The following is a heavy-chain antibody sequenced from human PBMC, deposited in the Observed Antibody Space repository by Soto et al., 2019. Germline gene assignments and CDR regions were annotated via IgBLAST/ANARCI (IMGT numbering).Heavy chain of an antibody. CDR1: GFTFSSYG. Sequence: GSLRLSCAASGFTFSSYGIHWVRQAPGKGLEWVAVISHDGSKTNYADSVKGRFTVSRDNSKNTLYLQMNSLRAEDTAVFYCAKERSSGWSFDYWGQGTLVTVSS. J-gene: IGHJ4*02. D-gene: IGHD6-19*01. CDR2: ISHDGSKT. V-gene: IGHV3-30*18. CDR3: AKERSSGWSFDY.